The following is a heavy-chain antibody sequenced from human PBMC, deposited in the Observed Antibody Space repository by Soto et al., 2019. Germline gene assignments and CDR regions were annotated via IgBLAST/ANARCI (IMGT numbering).Heavy chain of an antibody. D-gene: IGHD1-26*01. Sequence: QVELHESGPGLVKPSETLSLTCTVSGASVGTFYWSWIRQSAAQGLEWIGRVYSTGLTAYNPALEGRVSMSLDRSNNQFSLEMKSVTAADAAVYFCARDLSGTGLDVWGRGTTVSVSS. CDR3: ARDLSGTGLDV. V-gene: IGHV4-4*07. CDR2: VYSTGLT. J-gene: IGHJ6*02. CDR1: GASVGTFY.